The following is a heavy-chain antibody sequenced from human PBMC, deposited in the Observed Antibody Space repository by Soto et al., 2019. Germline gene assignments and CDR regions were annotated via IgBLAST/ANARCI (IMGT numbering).Heavy chain of an antibody. J-gene: IGHJ4*02. V-gene: IGHV3-9*01. Sequence: EVQLVESGGGLVQPGRSLRLSCAASESTFDDYAMHWVRQTPGKRLEWVSGISWSSGSIGHADSVKGRFTNPRDNAKNSLYLQMNSLRAEDTALYYCAKDLAYSSSGNFDYWGQGTLVTVSS. CDR2: ISWSSGSI. D-gene: IGHD6-13*01. CDR1: ESTFDDYA. CDR3: AKDLAYSSSGNFDY.